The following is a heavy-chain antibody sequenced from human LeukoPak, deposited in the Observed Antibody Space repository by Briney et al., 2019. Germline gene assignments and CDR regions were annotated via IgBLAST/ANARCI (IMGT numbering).Heavy chain of an antibody. Sequence: HPGGSLRLSCAVSGFIFDDYAMHWVRQAPGKGLEWVSGITWGRDNLAYAASVKGRFTISRDNAKNSLYLQMNSLRAVDTAVYYCSRLRGYSYGYGDYWGQGTLVTVSS. J-gene: IGHJ4*02. CDR1: GFIFDDYA. D-gene: IGHD5-18*01. V-gene: IGHV3-9*01. CDR3: SRLRGYSYGYGDY. CDR2: ITWGRDNL.